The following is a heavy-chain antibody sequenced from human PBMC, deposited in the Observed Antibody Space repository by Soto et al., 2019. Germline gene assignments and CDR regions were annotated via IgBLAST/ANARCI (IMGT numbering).Heavy chain of an antibody. D-gene: IGHD1-7*01. CDR3: AGPPELTRIYYYYGMDV. J-gene: IGHJ6*02. V-gene: IGHV1-69*12. CDR2: IIPIFGTA. CDR1: GGTFSSYA. Sequence: QVQLVQSGAEVKKPGSSVKVSCKASGGTFSSYAISWVRQAPGQGLEWMGGIIPIFGTANYAQKFPGRVTITADESTSTAYMELSSLRSEDTAVYYCAGPPELTRIYYYYGMDVCGQGTTVTVSS.